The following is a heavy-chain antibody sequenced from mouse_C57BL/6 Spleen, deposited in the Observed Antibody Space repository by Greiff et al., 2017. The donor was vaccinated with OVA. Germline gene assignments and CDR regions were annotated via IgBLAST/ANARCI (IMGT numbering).Heavy chain of an antibody. Sequence: VQLQQSVAELVRPGASVKLSCTASGFNIKNSYMHWVKQRPEQGLEWIGRIDPANGNTKYTPKFQGQATITADTSSNTTYLPLSSLPSDDTAIYCCARELYCGYGMDYWGQGTSVTVSA. J-gene: IGHJ4*01. V-gene: IGHV14-3*01. CDR1: GFNIKNSY. CDR3: ARELYCGYGMDY. CDR2: IDPANGNT.